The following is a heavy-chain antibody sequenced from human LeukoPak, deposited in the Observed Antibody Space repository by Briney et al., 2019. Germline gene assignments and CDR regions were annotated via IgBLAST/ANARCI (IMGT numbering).Heavy chain of an antibody. CDR1: GFTVSSNY. CDR3: ARYLIAAAGTGWFDP. Sequence: GGSLRLSCAASGFTVSSNYMSWVRQAPGKGLEWVSVIYNGGSTYYADSVKGRFTISRNNSKNTLYLQMNSLRAEDTAVYYCARYLIAAAGTGWFDPWGQGTLVTVSS. V-gene: IGHV3-66*01. J-gene: IGHJ5*02. CDR2: IYNGGST. D-gene: IGHD6-13*01.